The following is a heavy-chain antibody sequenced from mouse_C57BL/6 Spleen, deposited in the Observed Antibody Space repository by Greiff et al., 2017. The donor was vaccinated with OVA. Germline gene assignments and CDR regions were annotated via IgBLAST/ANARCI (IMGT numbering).Heavy chain of an antibody. J-gene: IGHJ3*01. D-gene: IGHD1-1*01. CDR2: ILPGSGST. CDR1: GYTFTGYW. Sequence: QVQLQQSGAELMKPGASVKLSCKATGYTFTGYWIEWVKQRPGHGLEWIGEILPGSGSTNYNEKFKGKATFTADTSSNTAYMQLSSLTTEDSGVSECARGGSSYRFAYWGKGTLVTVSA. V-gene: IGHV1-9*01. CDR3: ARGGSSYRFAY.